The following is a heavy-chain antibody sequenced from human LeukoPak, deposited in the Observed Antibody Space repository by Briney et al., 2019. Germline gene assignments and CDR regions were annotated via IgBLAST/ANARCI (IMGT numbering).Heavy chain of an antibody. CDR2: IRSKANSYAT. Sequence: PGGSLRLSCAASGFTFSGSAMHWVRQASGKGLEWVGRIRSKANSYATAYAASVKGRFTISRDDSKNPAYLQMNSLKTEDTAVYYCTRGSGSYEFDYWGQGTLVTVPS. D-gene: IGHD1-26*01. V-gene: IGHV3-73*01. CDR1: GFTFSGSA. J-gene: IGHJ4*02. CDR3: TRGSGSYEFDY.